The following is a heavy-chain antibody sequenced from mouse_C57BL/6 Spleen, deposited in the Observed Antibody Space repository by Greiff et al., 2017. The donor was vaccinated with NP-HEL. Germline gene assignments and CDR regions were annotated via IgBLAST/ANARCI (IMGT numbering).Heavy chain of an antibody. V-gene: IGHV1-22*01. CDR3: ARRGTTVVDFDY. Sequence: VQLQQSGPELVKPGASVKMSCKASGYTFTDYNMHWVKQSHGKSLEWIGYINPNNGGTSYNQKFKGKATLTVNKSSSTAYMELRSLTSEDSAVYYCARRGTTVVDFDYWGQGTTLTVSS. CDR2: INPNNGGT. CDR1: GYTFTDYN. D-gene: IGHD1-1*01. J-gene: IGHJ2*01.